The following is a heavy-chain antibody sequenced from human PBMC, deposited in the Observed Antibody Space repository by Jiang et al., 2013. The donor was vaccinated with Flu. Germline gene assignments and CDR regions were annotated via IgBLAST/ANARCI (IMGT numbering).Heavy chain of an antibody. V-gene: IGHV1-18*04. J-gene: IGHJ4*02. CDR1: GYSFSIYG. CDR3: ARDRQAGY. CDR2: ITGSAYNGGP. Sequence: GAEVKKPGASVKVSCKASGYSFSIYGVTWVRQAPGQGLEWMGWITGSAYNGGPNYAQNIQGRVIMTIDMSTNTAYMELRSLKSDDTAIYYCARDRQAGYWGQGTLVTVSS.